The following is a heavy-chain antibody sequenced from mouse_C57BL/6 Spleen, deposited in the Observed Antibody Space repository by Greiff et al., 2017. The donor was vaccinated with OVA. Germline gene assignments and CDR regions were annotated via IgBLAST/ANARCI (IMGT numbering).Heavy chain of an antibody. V-gene: IGHV5-17*01. CDR2: ISSGSSTI. CDR1: GFTFSDYG. CDR3: ASNGGHYYAMDY. D-gene: IGHD1-1*02. Sequence: EVMLVESGGGLVKPGGSLKLSCAASGFTFSDYGMHWVRQAPEKGLEWVAYISSGSSTIYYADTVKGRFTISRDNAKNTLFLQMTSLRSEDTAMYYCASNGGHYYAMDYWGQGTSVTVSS. J-gene: IGHJ4*01.